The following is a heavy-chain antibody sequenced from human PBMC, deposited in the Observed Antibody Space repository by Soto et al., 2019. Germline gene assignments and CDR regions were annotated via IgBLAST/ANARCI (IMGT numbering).Heavy chain of an antibody. D-gene: IGHD2-2*01. Sequence: EVQLLESGGALVQPGGSLRLSCAASGFTFSNHAMNWVRQAPGKGREWVSTISESGSTYYADSVKGRFTISRDNSKNTLYLQMNSLRAEDTAVYYCARDPGGHYCTSTSCLYFFDHWGQGTLFIVSS. V-gene: IGHV3-23*01. CDR1: GFTFSNHA. CDR2: ISESGST. J-gene: IGHJ4*02. CDR3: ARDPGGHYCTSTSCLYFFDH.